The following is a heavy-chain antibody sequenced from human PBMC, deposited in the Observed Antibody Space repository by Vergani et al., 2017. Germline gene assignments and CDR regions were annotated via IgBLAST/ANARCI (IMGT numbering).Heavy chain of an antibody. D-gene: IGHD1-1*01. CDR3: ATKSCGTPGCQIGYFRE. Sequence: QVHRVESGGGVVQTGRSLRLSCVVSGFTSSYYGMHWVRPAPDKGLEWVAVISYDGTQKYYADSVKGRFTISRDNSKSTLYLQMNSLRTEDTAVYYCATKSCGTPGCQIGYFREWGQGTLVTVSS. V-gene: IGHV3-30*03. CDR1: GFTSSYYG. CDR2: ISYDGTQK. J-gene: IGHJ1*01.